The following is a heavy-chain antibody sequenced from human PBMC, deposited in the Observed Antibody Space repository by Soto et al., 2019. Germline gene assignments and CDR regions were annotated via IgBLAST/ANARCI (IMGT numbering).Heavy chain of an antibody. Sequence: QVQLVESGGGVVQPGRSLRLSCAASGFTFSSYGMHWVRQAPGKGLEWVAVISYDGSNKYYADSVKGRFTISRDNSKNXLYLQMNSLRAEDTAVYYCAKGRRYYDSSGPLFDYWGQGTLVTVSS. D-gene: IGHD3-22*01. CDR2: ISYDGSNK. CDR3: AKGRRYYDSSGPLFDY. J-gene: IGHJ4*02. V-gene: IGHV3-30*18. CDR1: GFTFSSYG.